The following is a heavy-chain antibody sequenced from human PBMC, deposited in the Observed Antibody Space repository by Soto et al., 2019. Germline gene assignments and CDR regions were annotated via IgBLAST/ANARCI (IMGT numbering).Heavy chain of an antibody. CDR1: GITYTSYT. Sequence: GASVKVACKASGITYTSYTFTWGSQAPGEGLEWMGGLIPISGATHYAPRFRGRVTISADKSTRTVYMELTSLRSEDTAVYYCARDARVGASRTYYHGLGVWGQATTVTVSS. V-gene: IGHV1-69*06. D-gene: IGHD1-26*01. J-gene: IGHJ6*02. CDR2: LIPISGAT. CDR3: ARDARVGASRTYYHGLGV.